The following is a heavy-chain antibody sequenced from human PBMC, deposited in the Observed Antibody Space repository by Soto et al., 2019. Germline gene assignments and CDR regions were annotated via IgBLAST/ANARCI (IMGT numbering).Heavy chain of an antibody. CDR1: GVTFSSYA. CDR2: ISGSGGST. J-gene: IGHJ6*02. D-gene: IGHD6-19*01. Sequence: GGSLRLSCAASGVTFSSYAMSWVRQAPGKGLEWVSAISGSGGSTYYADSVKGRFTISRDNSKNTLYLQMNSLRAEDTAVYYCAKSIAVARLPYYYYGMDVWGQGTTVTVSS. V-gene: IGHV3-23*01. CDR3: AKSIAVARLPYYYYGMDV.